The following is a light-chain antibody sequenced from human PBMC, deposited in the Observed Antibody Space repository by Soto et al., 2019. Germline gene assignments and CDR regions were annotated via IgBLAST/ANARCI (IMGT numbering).Light chain of an antibody. J-gene: IGKJ1*01. CDR1: QSVLYSSNNKNY. V-gene: IGKV4-1*01. Sequence: DIVMTQSPDSLAVSLGERATINCKSSQSVLYSSNNKNYLAWYQQKPGQPPKLLVYWASTRESGVPDRFSGSGSGTEFALTISSLQAEDVAVYYCQQYHSTPWTFGHGTKVEIK. CDR3: QQYHSTPWT. CDR2: WAS.